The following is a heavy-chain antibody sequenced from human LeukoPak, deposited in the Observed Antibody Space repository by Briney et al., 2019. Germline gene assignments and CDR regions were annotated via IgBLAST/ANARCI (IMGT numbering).Heavy chain of an antibody. CDR1: GGSFSVYY. V-gene: IGHV4-34*01. Sequence: SGTLSLTCAVYGGSFSVYYWSWIRQPPGKGLEWIGEINHSGSTNYNPSLKSRVTISVDTSKNQFSLKLSSVTAADTAVYFCARGPYSYDSSGAFDIWGQGTMVTVSS. CDR2: INHSGST. D-gene: IGHD3-22*01. CDR3: ARGPYSYDSSGAFDI. J-gene: IGHJ3*02.